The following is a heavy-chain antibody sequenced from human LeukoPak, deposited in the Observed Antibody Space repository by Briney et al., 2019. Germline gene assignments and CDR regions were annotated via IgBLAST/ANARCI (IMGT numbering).Heavy chain of an antibody. J-gene: IGHJ6*03. CDR2: IDRDGRVQ. Sequence: GGSVRLSCTASGFTTHYWLNWVRQSPGKGLEWVANIDRDGRVQHYVDSVEGRFTISRDSAKNSLALQMHSLRAEDTAVYYCTGGSDNVLSGEYYYYMDVWGTGSTVTVSS. V-gene: IGHV3-7*01. CDR1: GFTTHYW. CDR3: TGGSDNVLSGEYYYYMDV. D-gene: IGHD2-8*01.